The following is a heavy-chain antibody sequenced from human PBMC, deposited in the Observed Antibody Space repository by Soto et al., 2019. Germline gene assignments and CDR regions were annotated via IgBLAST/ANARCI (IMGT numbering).Heavy chain of an antibody. Sequence: QVQLQESGPGLVKPSQTLSLTCTVSGGSISSGGYYWSWIRQHPGKGLEWIGYIYYSGSTYYNPSLKSRVTISVDTSKNQFPLKLSSVAAADTAVYYCARVRKGYCSGGSCQKNNWFDPWGQGTLVTVSS. CDR2: IYYSGST. J-gene: IGHJ5*02. D-gene: IGHD2-15*01. CDR3: ARVRKGYCSGGSCQKNNWFDP. V-gene: IGHV4-31*03. CDR1: GGSISSGGYY.